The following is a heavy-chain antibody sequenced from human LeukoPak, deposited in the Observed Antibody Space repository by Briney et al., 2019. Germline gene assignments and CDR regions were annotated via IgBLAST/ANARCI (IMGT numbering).Heavy chain of an antibody. J-gene: IGHJ5*02. D-gene: IGHD6-13*01. CDR2: INHSGST. Sequence: PSETLSLTCAVYGGSFSGYYWRWVRRPPGKGLEWIGDINHSGSTNYNPSLTSRVTISVDTSKNHSSLKLSSGTAADTAVYYCARVKNRIAAAATGWFDPWGQGTLVTVSS. V-gene: IGHV4-34*01. CDR1: GGSFSGYY. CDR3: ARVKNRIAAAATGWFDP.